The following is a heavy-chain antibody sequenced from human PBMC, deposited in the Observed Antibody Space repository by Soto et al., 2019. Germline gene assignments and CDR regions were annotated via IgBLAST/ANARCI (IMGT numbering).Heavy chain of an antibody. CDR3: ARKYYIVATINCFDT. V-gene: IGHV4-34*01. Sequence: PSETLSLTCAVYGGSFSGYYWSWIRQPPGKGLEWIGEINHSGSTNYNPSLKSRVTISVDTSKNQFSLKLSSVTAADTAVYYCARKYYIVATINCFDTWGQGTLVTVSS. D-gene: IGHD5-12*01. CDR2: INHSGST. J-gene: IGHJ5*02. CDR1: GGSFSGYY.